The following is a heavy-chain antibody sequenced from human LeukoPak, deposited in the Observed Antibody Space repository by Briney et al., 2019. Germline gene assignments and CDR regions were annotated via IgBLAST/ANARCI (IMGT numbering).Heavy chain of an antibody. Sequence: SETLSLTCTVSRGSISSYYWSWIRQPAGKGLGWIGRIDTSGSTNYNPSLKSRVTMSVDTSKNHFSLRLSYVTAADTAVYYCARGPYGDYGSDYWGQGTLVTVSS. CDR2: IDTSGST. D-gene: IGHD4-17*01. CDR1: RGSISSYY. V-gene: IGHV4-4*07. CDR3: ARGPYGDYGSDY. J-gene: IGHJ4*02.